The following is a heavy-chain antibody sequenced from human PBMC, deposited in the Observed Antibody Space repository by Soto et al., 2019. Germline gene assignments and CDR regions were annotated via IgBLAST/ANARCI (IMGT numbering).Heavy chain of an antibody. CDR2: INPNSGGT. D-gene: IGHD1-26*01. CDR1: GYTFTGYY. V-gene: IGHV1-2*04. CDR3: ARSEGGKWAPASGAFDI. J-gene: IGHJ3*02. Sequence: QVQLVQSGAEVKKPGASVKVSCKASGYTFTGYYMHWVRQAPGQGLEWMGWINPNSGGTNYAQKFQGWATMTRDTSISTAYMELSRLRSDDTAVYYCARSEGGKWAPASGAFDIWGQGTMVTVSS.